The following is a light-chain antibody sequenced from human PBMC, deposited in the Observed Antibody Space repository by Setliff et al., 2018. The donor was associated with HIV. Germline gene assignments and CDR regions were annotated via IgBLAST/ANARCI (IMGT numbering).Light chain of an antibody. CDR2: DVI. V-gene: IGLV2-14*03. CDR3: SSYTTRRQFV. J-gene: IGLJ1*01. CDR1: SSDVGAYNF. Sequence: QSVLTQPASVSGSPGQSVTISFTGTSSDVGAYNFVSWYQQHPGRAPKLMIYDVINRNSGVSIRFSGSKSGNAASLTISGLQAEDEADYYCSSYTTRRQFVFGSGTKV.